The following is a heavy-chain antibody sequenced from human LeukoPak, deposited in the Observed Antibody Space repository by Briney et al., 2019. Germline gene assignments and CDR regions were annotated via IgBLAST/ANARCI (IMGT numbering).Heavy chain of an antibody. D-gene: IGHD5-18*01. CDR2: ISGSGGST. CDR1: GFSFSSYA. CDR3: ARERGYSYGRGFDY. V-gene: IGHV3-23*01. J-gene: IGHJ4*02. Sequence: GGSLRLSCAASGFSFSSYAMSWVRQAPGKGLEWVSAISGSGGSTYYADSVKGRFTISRDNSKNTLYLQMNSLRAEDTAVYYCARERGYSYGRGFDYWGQGTLVTVSS.